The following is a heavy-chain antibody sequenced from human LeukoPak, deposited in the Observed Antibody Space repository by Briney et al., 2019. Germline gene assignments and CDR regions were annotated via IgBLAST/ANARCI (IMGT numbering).Heavy chain of an antibody. Sequence: GSSVKVSCKASGGTFSSCAISWVRQAPGQGLEWMGGIIPVFCTANYAQKFQGRVTITADESTSTAYMELSSLRSEDTAVYYCARWIVVVPAARRGGYYYYGMDVWGQGTTVTVSS. CDR3: ARWIVVVPAARRGGYYYYGMDV. CDR1: GGTFSSCA. V-gene: IGHV1-69*01. J-gene: IGHJ6*02. D-gene: IGHD2-2*01. CDR2: IIPVFCTA.